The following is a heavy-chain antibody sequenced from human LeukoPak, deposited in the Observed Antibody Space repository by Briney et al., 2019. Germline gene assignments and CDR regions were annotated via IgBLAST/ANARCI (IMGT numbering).Heavy chain of an antibody. CDR2: INPSGGST. CDR3: ARELAAAATFDY. CDR1: GYTFTSYY. D-gene: IGHD6-13*01. V-gene: IGHV1-46*01. J-gene: IGHJ4*02. Sequence: GASVKVSCKASGYTFTSYYMHWVRQAPGQGLEWMGIINPSGGSTSYAQKFQGRVTMTRDMSTSTVYMELSSLRSEDTAVYYCARELAAAATFDYWGQGTLVTVSS.